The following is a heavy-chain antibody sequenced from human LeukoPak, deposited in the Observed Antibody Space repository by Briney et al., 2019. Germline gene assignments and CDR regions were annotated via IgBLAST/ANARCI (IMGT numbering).Heavy chain of an antibody. CDR3: ARGLRYGDFDY. CDR2: INAGNGNT. Sequence: VASVKVSCKASGYTFTSYAMHWVRQAPGQRLEWMGWINAGNGNTKYSQKFQGRVTITRDTSASTAYMELSSLRSEDTAVYYCARGLRYGDFDYGGQGTLVTVSS. V-gene: IGHV1-3*01. CDR1: GYTFTSYA. J-gene: IGHJ4*02. D-gene: IGHD4-17*01.